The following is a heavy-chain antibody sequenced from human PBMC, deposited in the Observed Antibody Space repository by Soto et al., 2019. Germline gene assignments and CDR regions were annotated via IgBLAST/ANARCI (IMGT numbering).Heavy chain of an antibody. V-gene: IGHV3-30*18. CDR2: ISYDGSNK. CDR1: GFIFSSYG. J-gene: IGHJ4*02. CDR3: AKGSTAMTYFDY. Sequence: QVQLVESGGGVVQPGRSLRLSCAASGFIFSSYGMHWVRQAPGKGLEWVAVISYDGSNKYYADTVKGRFTISRDNSKHTLYLQMNSMSAEDTAVYYCAKGSTAMTYFDYWGQGTLVTVSS. D-gene: IGHD5-18*01.